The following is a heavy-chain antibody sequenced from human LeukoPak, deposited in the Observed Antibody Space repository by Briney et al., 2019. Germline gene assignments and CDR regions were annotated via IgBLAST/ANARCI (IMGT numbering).Heavy chain of an antibody. CDR1: GGSISSGGYY. Sequence: SQTLSLTCTVSGGSISSGGYYWSWIRQPPGKGLEWIGYIYYSGSTNYNPSLKSRVTISVDTSKNQFSLKLSSVTAADTAVYYCARQRVSYYYYYGMDVWGQGTTVTVSS. CDR3: ARQRVSYYYYYGMDV. CDR2: IYYSGST. D-gene: IGHD6-25*01. J-gene: IGHJ6*02. V-gene: IGHV4-61*08.